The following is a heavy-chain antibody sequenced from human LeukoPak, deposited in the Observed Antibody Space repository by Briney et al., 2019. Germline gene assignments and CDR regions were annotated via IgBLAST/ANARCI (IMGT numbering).Heavy chain of an antibody. D-gene: IGHD2-15*01. V-gene: IGHV4-39*01. CDR3: ATLQDWFDP. J-gene: IGHJ5*02. CDR2: IYYSGST. Sequence: SETLSLTCTASGGSISSGSYYWGWIRQPPGKGLEWIGSIYYSGSTYYNPSLKSRVTISVDTSKNQFSLKLSSVTAADTAVYYCATLQDWFDPWGQGTLVTVSS. CDR1: GGSISSGSYY.